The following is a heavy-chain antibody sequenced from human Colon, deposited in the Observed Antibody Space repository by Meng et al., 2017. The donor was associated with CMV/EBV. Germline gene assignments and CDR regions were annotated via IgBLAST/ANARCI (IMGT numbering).Heavy chain of an antibody. CDR3: ARASYCSSTTCYPDAFDV. CDR2: INRSGNT. CDR1: GGSFSGTDYY. D-gene: IGHD2-2*01. J-gene: IGHJ3*01. V-gene: IGHV4-34*01. Sequence: SETLSLTCGLYGGSFSGTDYYWSWIRQVPGRGLDWIGEINRSGNTHYSPSLETPVTISVDTSKNQFSLKLTSVTAADTALYFCARASYCSSTTCYPDAFDVWGEGTMVTVSS.